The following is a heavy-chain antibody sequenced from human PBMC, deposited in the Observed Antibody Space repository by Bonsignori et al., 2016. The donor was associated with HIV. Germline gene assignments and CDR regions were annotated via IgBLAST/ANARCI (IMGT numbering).Heavy chain of an antibody. CDR3: ARGGLDV. Sequence: SETLSLTCVVSGGSFSGYYWSWIRQPPGKGLEWIGEINHSGSTNYNPSLKSRVTISVDTSKNQFSLKLSSVTAADTAMYYCARGGLDVWGKGTTVTVSS. CDR1: GGSFSGYY. V-gene: IGHV4-34*01. J-gene: IGHJ6*04. CDR2: INHSGST.